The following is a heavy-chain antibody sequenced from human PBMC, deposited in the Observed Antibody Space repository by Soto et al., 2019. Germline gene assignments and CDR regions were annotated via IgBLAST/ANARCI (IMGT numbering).Heavy chain of an antibody. D-gene: IGHD2-2*02. J-gene: IGHJ6*02. V-gene: IGHV1-18*01. CDR3: ARFDIVVVPAAIRAETNYYYYGMDV. CDR2: ISAYNGNT. Sequence: QVQLVQSGAEVKKPGASVKVSCKASGYTFTSYDINWVRQATGQGLEWMGWISAYNGNTNYAQKLQGRVTMTTDTSTSTAYMELRSLISDHTAVYYCARFDIVVVPAAIRAETNYYYYGMDVWGQGTTVTVSS. CDR1: GYTFTSYD.